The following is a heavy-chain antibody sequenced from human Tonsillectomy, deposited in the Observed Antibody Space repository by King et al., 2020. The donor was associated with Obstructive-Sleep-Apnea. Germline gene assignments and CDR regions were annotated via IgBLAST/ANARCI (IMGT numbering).Heavy chain of an antibody. Sequence: VQLVESGGGVVQPGGSLRLSCAASGFSFSSYGIHWVRQDPGQGLGWGTFIRYDGSNKYDADSVKGRFTVSRDNSKNTLYLQMKSLRPEDTAVYYCAIREGLPDYWGRGTLVTVSS. J-gene: IGHJ4*02. V-gene: IGHV3-30*02. CDR1: GFSFSSYG. CDR3: AIREGLPDY. D-gene: IGHD1-26*01. CDR2: IRYDGSNK.